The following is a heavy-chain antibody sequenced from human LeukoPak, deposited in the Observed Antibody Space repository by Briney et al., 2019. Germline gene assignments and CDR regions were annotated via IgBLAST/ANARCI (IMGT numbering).Heavy chain of an antibody. CDR1: GYTFTGYY. D-gene: IGHD2-2*01. V-gene: IGHV1-2*04. CDR2: INPNSGGT. CDR3: ARDDVVVPAAMGYSYYGMDV. J-gene: IGHJ6*02. Sequence: ASVKVSCKASGYTFTGYYMHWVGQAPGQGLEWMGWINPNSGGTNYAQKFQGWVTMTRDTSISTAYMELRSLRSDDTAVYYCARDDVVVPAAMGYSYYGMDVWGQGNTVTVSS.